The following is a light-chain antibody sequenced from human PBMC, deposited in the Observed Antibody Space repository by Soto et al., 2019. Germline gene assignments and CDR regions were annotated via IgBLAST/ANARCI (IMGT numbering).Light chain of an antibody. CDR3: QQYNTWPLT. J-gene: IGKJ4*02. V-gene: IGKV3-15*01. CDR1: QSLTSS. CDR2: DAS. Sequence: IVMTQSPATLSVSPGERVTLSCRASQSLTSSLAWYQQRPGQAPRLLIYDASTTATDIPARFSGSGSETEFTLTISSRQSEDFAVYYCQQYNTWPLTFGGGTKVEF.